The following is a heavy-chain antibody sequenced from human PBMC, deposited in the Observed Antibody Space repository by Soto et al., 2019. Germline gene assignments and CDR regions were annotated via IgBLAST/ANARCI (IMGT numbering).Heavy chain of an antibody. D-gene: IGHD2-2*01. Sequence: QVQLVQSGAEVKKPGSSVKVSCKASGGTFSSYAISWVRPAPGQGLEWMGGIIPISGTANYAQKFQGRVTIAADESTSAAYMELSSLRSEDTAAYYCARSQGSSTSLEIYYYFYYGMDVWGQGTTVTVSS. J-gene: IGHJ6*02. CDR2: IIPISGTA. V-gene: IGHV1-69*01. CDR3: ARSQGSSTSLEIYYYFYYGMDV. CDR1: GGTFSSYA.